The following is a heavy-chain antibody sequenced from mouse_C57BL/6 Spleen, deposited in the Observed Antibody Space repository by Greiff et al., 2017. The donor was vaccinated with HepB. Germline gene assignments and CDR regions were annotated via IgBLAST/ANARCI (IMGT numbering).Heavy chain of an antibody. D-gene: IGHD1-1*01. Sequence: QVQLQQSGPELVKPGASVKLSCKASGYTFTSYDINWVKQRPGQGLEWIGWIYPRDGSTKYNEKFKGKATLTVDTSSSTAYMELHSLTSEDSAFYFYAREPTTVVDAMDYWGQGTTVTVSS. CDR3: AREPTTVVDAMDY. CDR1: GYTFTSYD. CDR2: IYPRDGST. J-gene: IGHJ4*01. V-gene: IGHV1-85*01.